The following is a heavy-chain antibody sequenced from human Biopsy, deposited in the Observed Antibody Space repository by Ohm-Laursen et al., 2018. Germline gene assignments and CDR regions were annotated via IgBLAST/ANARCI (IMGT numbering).Heavy chain of an antibody. CDR3: ARGTGRYYVYGAFDI. D-gene: IGHD1-26*01. Sequence: SETLSLTCTVSGDSINNYYWSWIRQPAGKGLEWIGRINTSGSPNYNLSLESRVTMSVDTSKNQFSLNLRSVTAADTAVYYCARGTGRYYVYGAFDIWGQGTVVTVSS. CDR2: INTSGSP. J-gene: IGHJ3*02. V-gene: IGHV4-4*07. CDR1: GDSINNYY.